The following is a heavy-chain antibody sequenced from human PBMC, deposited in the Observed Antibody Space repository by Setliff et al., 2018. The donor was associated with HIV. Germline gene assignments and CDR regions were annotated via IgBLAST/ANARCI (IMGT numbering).Heavy chain of an antibody. Sequence: SETLSLTCTVSGGSIRSIDYFWGWIRQPPGKGLEWLGNIGNIYYGGTTYYNPSLKGRITISVFTSSQQLSLTLTSVTPADTAMYYCARWTVGELDHFDSWGQGTPVTVSS. CDR1: GGSIRSIDYF. D-gene: IGHD4-17*01. V-gene: IGHV4-39*01. CDR2: IYYGGTT. J-gene: IGHJ4*02. CDR3: ARWTVGELDHFDS.